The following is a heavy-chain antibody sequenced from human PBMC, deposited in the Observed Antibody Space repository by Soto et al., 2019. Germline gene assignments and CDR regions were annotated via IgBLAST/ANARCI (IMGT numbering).Heavy chain of an antibody. D-gene: IGHD2-21*02. Sequence: EVQLVESGGGLVQPGGSLRLSCAASGFTFSSYAMHWVRQAPGKGLEYVSTINRNGGSTYYANSVKGRFIISRDNSKNTLYLQMGSLRAEDMAVYYCARGGSDYYFDYWGQGTLVTVSS. V-gene: IGHV3-64*01. CDR2: INRNGGST. J-gene: IGHJ4*02. CDR1: GFTFSSYA. CDR3: ARGGSDYYFDY.